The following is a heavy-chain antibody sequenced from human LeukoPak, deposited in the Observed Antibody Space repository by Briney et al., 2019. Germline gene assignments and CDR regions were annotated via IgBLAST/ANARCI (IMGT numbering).Heavy chain of an antibody. D-gene: IGHD3-9*01. CDR1: GFTFSSYS. J-gene: IGHJ4*02. Sequence: GGSLRLSCAASGFTFSSYSMNWVRQAPGKGVEWVSYNSSSSSTIYYADSVKGRFTISRDNAKNSLYLQMNSLRAEDTAVYYCARDSDILTGYYRAFDYWGQGTLVTVSS. CDR2: NSSSSSTI. CDR3: ARDSDILTGYYRAFDY. V-gene: IGHV3-48*01.